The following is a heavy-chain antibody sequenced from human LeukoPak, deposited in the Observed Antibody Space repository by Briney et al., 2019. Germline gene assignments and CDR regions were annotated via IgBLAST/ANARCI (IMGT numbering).Heavy chain of an antibody. Sequence: ASVKVSCKASGYTFTGYYMHWVRQAPGQGLEWMGWINPNSGGTNYAQKFQGRVTMTRDTSISTAYMELSRLRSDDTAVYYCARWYHDYGDYSIDYWGQGTLVTVSS. J-gene: IGHJ4*02. CDR3: ARWYHDYGDYSIDY. CDR1: GYTFTGYY. D-gene: IGHD4-17*01. V-gene: IGHV1-2*02. CDR2: INPNSGGT.